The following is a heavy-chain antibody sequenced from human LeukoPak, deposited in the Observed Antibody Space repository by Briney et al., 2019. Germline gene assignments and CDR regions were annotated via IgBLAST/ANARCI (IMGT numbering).Heavy chain of an antibody. CDR1: GFIFTDYA. CDR3: AKEAHRVGQPLFDY. J-gene: IGHJ4*02. CDR2: IGADDLGT. D-gene: IGHD3-10*01. V-gene: IGHV3-23*01. Sequence: GGSLRLSCAASGFIFTDYAMSWVRQTPGKGLEWVSGIGADDLGTYYADSVKGRFTISRDISRTTLYLQMNSVRAEDTAVYYCAKEAHRVGQPLFDYWGQGTPVTVSS.